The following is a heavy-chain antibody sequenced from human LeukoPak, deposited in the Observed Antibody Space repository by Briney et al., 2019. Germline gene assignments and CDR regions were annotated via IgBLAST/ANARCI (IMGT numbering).Heavy chain of an antibody. CDR2: IYTSGST. Sequence: PSETLSLTCTVSGGSISSGSYYWSWIRQPAGKGLEWIGRIYTSGSTNYNPSLKSRVTISVDTSKNQFSLKLSSVTAADTAVYYCARDLGKNWYSGSYGEFDYWGQGTLVTVSS. CDR3: ARDLGKNWYSGSYGEFDY. D-gene: IGHD1-26*01. J-gene: IGHJ4*02. CDR1: GGSISSGSYY. V-gene: IGHV4-61*02.